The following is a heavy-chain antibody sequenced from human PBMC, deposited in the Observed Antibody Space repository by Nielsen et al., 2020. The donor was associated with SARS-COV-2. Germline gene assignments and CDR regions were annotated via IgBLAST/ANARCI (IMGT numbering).Heavy chain of an antibody. CDR2: ISGSGRTP. D-gene: IGHD1-7*01. Sequence: GESLKISCAASGFTFSSYAMSWVRQAPGKGLEWVSAISGSGRTPYYADSVKGRFTISRDNSKNTLYLQVNSLRADDTALYHCAKSIMELWDFDYWGQGTLVTVSS. V-gene: IGHV3-23*01. CDR3: AKSIMELWDFDY. J-gene: IGHJ4*02. CDR1: GFTFSSYA.